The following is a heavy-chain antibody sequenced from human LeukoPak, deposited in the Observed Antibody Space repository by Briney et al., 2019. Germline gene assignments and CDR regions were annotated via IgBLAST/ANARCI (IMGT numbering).Heavy chain of an antibody. CDR3: ARDVAGLYYFDY. V-gene: IGHV4-38-2*02. Sequence: SETLSLTCSVSDYSITDGYYWGWVRQCPGKGLEWIGSIFHSGRTPYIPSLKSRVTMSVDTSKNQFSLKLNSVAAADTAIYYCARDVAGLYYFDYWGQGTLVTVSS. CDR1: DYSITDGYY. CDR2: IFHSGRT. D-gene: IGHD2-15*01. J-gene: IGHJ4*02.